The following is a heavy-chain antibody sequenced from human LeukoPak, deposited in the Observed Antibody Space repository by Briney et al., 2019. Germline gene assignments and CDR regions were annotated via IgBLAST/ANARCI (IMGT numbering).Heavy chain of an antibody. J-gene: IGHJ4*02. V-gene: IGHV4-59*01. D-gene: IGHD3-22*01. Sequence: SPSETLSLTCTVSGGSISSYYWSWIRQPPGKGLEWIGYINYSGSTNYNPSLKSRVTISVDTSKNQFSLKLSSVTAADTAVYYCARADYYDSSGYYDYWGQGTLVTVSS. CDR2: INYSGST. CDR1: GGSISSYY. CDR3: ARADYYDSSGYYDY.